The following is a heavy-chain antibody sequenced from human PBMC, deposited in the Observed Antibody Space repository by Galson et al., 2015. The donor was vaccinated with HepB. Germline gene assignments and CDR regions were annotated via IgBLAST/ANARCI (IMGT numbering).Heavy chain of an antibody. CDR3: ARDAGTGGGMDV. D-gene: IGHD3-10*01. V-gene: IGHV4-38-2*02. Sequence: QVQLLESGPGLVKPSETLSLTCAVSGYSISRNYYWGWIRQPPGKGLEWIANIYHSGSTFYNPSLKSRVTISVDTSKNQFSLKLSSVTAADTAVYYCARDAGTGGGMDVWGQGTTVTVSS. CDR2: IYHSGST. J-gene: IGHJ6*02. CDR1: GYSISRNYY.